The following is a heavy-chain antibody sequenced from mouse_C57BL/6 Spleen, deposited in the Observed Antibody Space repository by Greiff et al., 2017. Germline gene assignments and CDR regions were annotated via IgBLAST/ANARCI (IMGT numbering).Heavy chain of an antibody. CDR1: GFTFTDFY. D-gene: IGHD1-1*01. J-gene: IGHJ1*03. CDR2: SRNKANDYTT. Sequence: DVMLVESGGGLVQSGRSLRLSCATSGFTFTDFYMEWVRQAPGKGLEWIAASRNKANDYTTEYSASVKGRFIVSRDTSQSILYLQMNALRAEDTAIYYCARNYYGSSYDWYFDVWGTGATVTVSS. CDR3: ARNYYGSSYDWYFDV. V-gene: IGHV7-1*01.